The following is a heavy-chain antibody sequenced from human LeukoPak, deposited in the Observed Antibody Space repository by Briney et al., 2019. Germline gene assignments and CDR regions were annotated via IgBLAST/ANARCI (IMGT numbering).Heavy chain of an antibody. V-gene: IGHV4-39*01. CDR2: IYYSGST. CDR3: ARPRPYCTSQSRSGWFQL. Sequence: PSETLSLTCTVSGGSISISSYYWGWSRQPPGKGLEWSGSIYYSGSTYYNPSLKGRVTMSVDTSKNQSSLKLSSLTAAEPGVSDCARPRPYCTSQSRSGWFQLWRQETLVTVPS. J-gene: IGHJ5*02. D-gene: IGHD2-8*01. CDR1: GGSISISSYY.